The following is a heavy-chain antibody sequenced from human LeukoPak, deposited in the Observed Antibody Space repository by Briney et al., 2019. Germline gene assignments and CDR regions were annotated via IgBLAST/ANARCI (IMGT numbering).Heavy chain of an antibody. J-gene: IGHJ3*02. D-gene: IGHD3-9*01. CDR3: ARDSYLVKDALDI. Sequence: GGSLRLSCAASGFTFSSYSMNWVRQAPGKGLEWVSYISSSSSTIYYADSVKGRFTISRDNAKNSLYLQMNSLRAEDTAVYYCARDSYLVKDALDIWGQGTMVTVSS. CDR1: GFTFSSYS. CDR2: ISSSSSTI. V-gene: IGHV3-48*01.